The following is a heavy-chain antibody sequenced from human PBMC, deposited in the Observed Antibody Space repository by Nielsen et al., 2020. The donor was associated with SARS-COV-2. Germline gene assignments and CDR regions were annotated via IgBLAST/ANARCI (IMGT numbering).Heavy chain of an antibody. Sequence: GESLKISCAASGFTFSSYWMHWVRQAPGKGLVWVSRINSDGSSTSYADSVKGRFTISRDNAKNTLYLQMNSLRAEDTAVYYCASGSGYYDILTGDVWGQGTTVTVSS. CDR1: GFTFSSYW. CDR2: INSDGSST. D-gene: IGHD3-9*01. CDR3: ASGSGYYDILTGDV. J-gene: IGHJ6*02. V-gene: IGHV3-74*01.